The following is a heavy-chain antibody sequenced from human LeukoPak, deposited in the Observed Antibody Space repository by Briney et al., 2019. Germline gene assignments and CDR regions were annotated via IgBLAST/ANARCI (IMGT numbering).Heavy chain of an antibody. D-gene: IGHD2-15*01. CDR2: LYYSGST. J-gene: IGHJ4*02. CDR3: ARRYCSGGTCYGTYYFDS. V-gene: IGHV4-39*07. CDR1: GDSISSSGYY. Sequence: SETLSLTCTVSGDSISSSGYYWGWIRQPPGKGLEWIASLYYSGSTYYNLSLKSRVTISLDTSKSHFSLKLTSVTAADTAVYYCARRYCSGGTCYGTYYFDSWGQGILVTVSS.